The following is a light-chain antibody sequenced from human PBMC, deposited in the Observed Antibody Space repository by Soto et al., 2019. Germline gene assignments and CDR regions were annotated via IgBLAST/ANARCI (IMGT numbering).Light chain of an antibody. CDR1: SSNIGNNY. J-gene: IGLJ2*01. CDR3: GAWDDSLSAVI. V-gene: IGLV1-51*01. Sequence: QSVLTQPPSVSAAPGQKVSISCSGSSSNIGNNYVFWYHQLPGTAPKLLIYDNNKRTSGIPDRFSGSKSGTSATLGITGLQTGDEGDYYCGAWDDSLSAVIFGGGTKLTVL. CDR2: DNN.